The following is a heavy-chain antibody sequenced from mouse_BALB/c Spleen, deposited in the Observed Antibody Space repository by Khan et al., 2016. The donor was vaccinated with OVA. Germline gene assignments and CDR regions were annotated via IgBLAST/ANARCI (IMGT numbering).Heavy chain of an antibody. D-gene: IGHD3-3*01. J-gene: IGHJ2*01. CDR1: GYSFTNYD. CDR3: ARGDSVKFDS. CDR2: IFPGNGNI. Sequence: QVQLKQSGTELLKPGTSVKLSCKASGYSFTNYDINWVRQRPEQGLEWIGWIFPGNGNIQYNEKFKDKATLTIDKSSSTAYMRRSRLTYEDSGVYFCARGDSVKFDSWGQGTILTVSS. V-gene: IGHV1-75*01.